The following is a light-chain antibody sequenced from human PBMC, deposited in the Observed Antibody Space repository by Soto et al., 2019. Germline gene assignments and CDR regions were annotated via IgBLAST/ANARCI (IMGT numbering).Light chain of an antibody. J-gene: IGLJ1*01. CDR3: GSYTSSSTLYV. CDR1: SSDVGGSNY. CDR2: DVN. V-gene: IGLV2-14*01. Sequence: QSVLTQPASVSGSPGQSITISCTGTSSDVGGSNYVSWYQQHPGKAPKLMIYDVNNRPSGVSNRFSGSKSGNTASLTISGLHAEDEADYYVGSYTSSSTLYVFGTGTKLTVL.